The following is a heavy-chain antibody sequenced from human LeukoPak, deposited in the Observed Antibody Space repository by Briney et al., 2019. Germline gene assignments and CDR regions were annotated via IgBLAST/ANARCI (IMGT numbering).Heavy chain of an antibody. V-gene: IGHV3-33*06. D-gene: IGHD3-10*01. CDR1: GFTFSRYG. Sequence: GRSLRLSCAASGFTFSRYGMHWVRQGPGKGLGWVAVIWYDGSKKYYADSVKGRFTISRDNSKNTLYLQMNSLRAEDTAVYYCAKERPEEYYGSGSYFDYWGQGTLVTVSS. J-gene: IGHJ4*02. CDR3: AKERPEEYYGSGSYFDY. CDR2: IWYDGSKK.